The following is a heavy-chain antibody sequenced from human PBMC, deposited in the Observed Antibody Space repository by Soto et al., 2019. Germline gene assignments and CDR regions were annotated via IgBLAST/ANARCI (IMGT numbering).Heavy chain of an antibody. Sequence: PSETLSLTCTVSGGSISISSYYWGWIRQPPGKGLEWIGSIYYSGSTYYNPSLKSRVTISVDTSKNQFSLKLSSVPAADTAVYYCARSTELAGTYYYYYGMDVWGQGTTVTVSS. V-gene: IGHV4-39*01. D-gene: IGHD6-19*01. CDR3: ARSTELAGTYYYYYGMDV. CDR1: GGSISISSYY. CDR2: IYYSGST. J-gene: IGHJ6*02.